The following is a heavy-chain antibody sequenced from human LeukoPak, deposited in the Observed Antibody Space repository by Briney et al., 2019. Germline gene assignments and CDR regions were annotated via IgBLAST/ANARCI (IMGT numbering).Heavy chain of an antibody. D-gene: IGHD3-22*01. CDR1: GGSISSYY. CDR3: ARVGPATYYYDSSGYFPDAFDI. J-gene: IGHJ3*02. Sequence: SETLSLTCTVSGGSISSYYWSWIRQPPGKGLEWIGYIYYSGSTHYNPSLKSRVTISVDTSKNQFSLKLSSVTAADTAVYYCARVGPATYYYDSSGYFPDAFDIWGQGTMVTVSS. CDR2: IYYSGST. V-gene: IGHV4-59*01.